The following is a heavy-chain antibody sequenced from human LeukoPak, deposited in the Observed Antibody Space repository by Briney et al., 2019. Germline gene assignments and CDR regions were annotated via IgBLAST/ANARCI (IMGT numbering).Heavy chain of an antibody. J-gene: IGHJ5*02. CDR2: ISSTGRTI. CDR1: GFTFSSYS. D-gene: IGHD3-10*01. V-gene: IGHV3-48*02. Sequence: GGSLRLSCAASGFTFSSYSMNWVRQAQGKGLEWISFISSTGRTIYYADSVKGRFTISRDTAKNSLYLQMNSLTDEDTAVYYCARERGGWFDPWGQGTLVTVSS. CDR3: ARERGGWFDP.